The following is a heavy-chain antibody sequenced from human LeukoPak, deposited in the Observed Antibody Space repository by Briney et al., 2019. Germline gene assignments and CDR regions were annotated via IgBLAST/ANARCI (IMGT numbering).Heavy chain of an antibody. CDR3: ARSPYGSEYYYYGMDV. CDR2: TSSSSSYI. D-gene: IGHD3-10*01. V-gene: IGHV3-21*01. CDR1: GFTFSSYS. J-gene: IGHJ6*02. Sequence: PGGSLRLSCAASGFTFSSYSMNWVCQAPGKGLEWVSSTSSSSSYIYYADSVKGRFTISRDNAKNSLYLQMNSLRAEDTAVYYCARSPYGSEYYYYGMDVWGQGTTVTVSS.